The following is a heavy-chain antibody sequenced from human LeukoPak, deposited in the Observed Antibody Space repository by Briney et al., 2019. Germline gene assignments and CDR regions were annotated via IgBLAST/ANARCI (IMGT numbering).Heavy chain of an antibody. Sequence: SETLSLTCAVDGGSFSGIYWTWIRQTPGKGLEWIGEINLTANTNYNPSLTDYTPSPKTRVTISVDSSQNHLSLNLRSVTAADTGVYYCARVRHNPLEYGYYMDVWGKGTTVTVSS. CDR1: GGSFSGIY. D-gene: IGHD3-3*01. CDR2: INLTANT. V-gene: IGHV4-34*01. CDR3: ARVRHNPLEYGYYMDV. J-gene: IGHJ6*03.